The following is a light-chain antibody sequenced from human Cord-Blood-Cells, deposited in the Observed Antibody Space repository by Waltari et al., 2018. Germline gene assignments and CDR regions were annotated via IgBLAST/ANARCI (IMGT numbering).Light chain of an antibody. Sequence: DIQMTQSPSSLSASVGDRVTITCRASQSISSYLNWYQQKPGKAPKLLIYAAASLQSGVQSRCSGSGSGTDFTLTISSLQPEDFATYYCQQSYSTLTITFGQGTRLEIK. CDR2: AAA. V-gene: IGKV1-39*01. CDR1: QSISSY. J-gene: IGKJ5*01. CDR3: QQSYSTLTIT.